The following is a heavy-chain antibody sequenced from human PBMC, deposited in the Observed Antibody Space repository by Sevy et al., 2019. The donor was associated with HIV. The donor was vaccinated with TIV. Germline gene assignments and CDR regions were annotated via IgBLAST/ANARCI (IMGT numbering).Heavy chain of an antibody. D-gene: IGHD6-19*01. CDR2: ISSSGSSR. J-gene: IGHJ4*02. CDR1: GFIFSSYE. CDR3: ARESIAVAGIGYYFHY. V-gene: IGHV3-48*03. Sequence: GGSLRLSCTASGFIFSSYEMNWVRQAPGKGLEWVSYISSSGSSRNYADSVKGRFTIARDNAKNSVYLQMNSLRAEDTAVYYCARESIAVAGIGYYFHYWGQGTLVTVSS.